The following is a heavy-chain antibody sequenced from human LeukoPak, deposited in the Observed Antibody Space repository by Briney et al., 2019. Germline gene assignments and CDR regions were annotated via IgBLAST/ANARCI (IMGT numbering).Heavy chain of an antibody. CDR2: IKSETDGGTT. CDR3: TTDPGDYEIY. J-gene: IGHJ4*02. V-gene: IGHV3-15*01. Sequence: GGSLRLSYAASGLTFRNAWMSWVRQAPGKGLEWVGRIKSETDGGTTDYAAPVKGRFTISRDDSKNMLYLQMNSLKTEDTAVYYCTTDPGDYEIYWGQGTLVTVSS. D-gene: IGHD4-17*01. CDR1: GLTFRNAW.